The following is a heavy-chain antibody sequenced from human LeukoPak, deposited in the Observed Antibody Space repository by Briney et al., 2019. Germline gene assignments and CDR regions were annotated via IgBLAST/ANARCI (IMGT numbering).Heavy chain of an antibody. CDR3: ARESWSGYYRTAFDY. CDR2: IKTDGSEK. V-gene: IGHV3-7*01. D-gene: IGHD3-3*01. CDR1: GFTFSSFW. J-gene: IGHJ4*02. Sequence: GGSLRLSCAASGFTFSSFWMSWVRQAPGKGLEWVAKIKTDGSEKYYVDSVKGRFTISRDNAQNSLSLQMNSLRVEDTAVYYCARESWSGYYRTAFDYWGQGTLVTVSS.